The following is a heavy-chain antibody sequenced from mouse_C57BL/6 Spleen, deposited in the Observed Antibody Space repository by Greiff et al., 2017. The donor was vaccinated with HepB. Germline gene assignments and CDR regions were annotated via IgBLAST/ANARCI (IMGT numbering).Heavy chain of an antibody. J-gene: IGHJ1*03. Sequence: QVQLQQSGAELVRPGASVTLSCKASGYTFTDYEMHWVKQTPVHGLEWIGAIDPETGGTAYNQKFKGKAILTADKSSSTAYMELRSLTSEDSAVYYCTRRGLVTTVVATGYFDVWGTGTTVTVSS. CDR1: GYTFTDYE. CDR3: TRRGLVTTVVATGYFDV. CDR2: IDPETGGT. D-gene: IGHD1-1*01. V-gene: IGHV1-15*01.